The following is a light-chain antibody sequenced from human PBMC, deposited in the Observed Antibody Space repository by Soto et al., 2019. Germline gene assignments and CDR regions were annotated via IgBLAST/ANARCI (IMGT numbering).Light chain of an antibody. V-gene: IGKV3-20*01. Sequence: EIVLTQSPATLSLSPGDRATLSCRASQSINRYLAWYQQIPGQPPKLLIFGASSRATGIADKFSGSGSGTDFTLTISRLEPEDFALYYCQHYGAAPITFGRGTRLEIK. CDR2: GAS. CDR1: QSINRY. CDR3: QHYGAAPIT. J-gene: IGKJ5*01.